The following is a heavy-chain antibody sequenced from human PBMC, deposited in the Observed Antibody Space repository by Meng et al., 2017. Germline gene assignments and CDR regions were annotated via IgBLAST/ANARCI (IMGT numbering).Heavy chain of an antibody. CDR2: IKQDGSEK. D-gene: IGHD5-18*01. CDR1: GFTFSSYW. V-gene: IGHV3-7*03. Sequence: GESLKISCAASGFTFSSYWMSWVRQAPGKGLEWVANIKQDGSEKYYVDSVKGRFTISRDNAKNSLYLQMNSLRAEDTAVYYCARGGIQLWFGNWFDPWGQGTLVTVSS. CDR3: ARGGIQLWFGNWFDP. J-gene: IGHJ5*02.